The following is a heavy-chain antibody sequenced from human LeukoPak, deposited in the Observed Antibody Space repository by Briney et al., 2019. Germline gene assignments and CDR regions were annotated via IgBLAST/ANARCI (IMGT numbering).Heavy chain of an antibody. D-gene: IGHD3-22*01. V-gene: IGHV3-48*01. CDR2: ISSSGNSI. CDR3: ARGVLYDSSAYLRS. Sequence: GGSLTLSCAASASTLSTYSMNWVRQAPGKWLECVSSISSSGNSIYYGDSVKGRFIISRSNAWNSLSLQLTSLRVDDTAVYYCARGVLYDSSAYLRSWGQGTLVTVSS. J-gene: IGHJ4*02. CDR1: ASTLSTYS.